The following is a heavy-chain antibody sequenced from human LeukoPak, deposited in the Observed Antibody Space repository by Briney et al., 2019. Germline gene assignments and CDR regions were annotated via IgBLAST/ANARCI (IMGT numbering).Heavy chain of an antibody. D-gene: IGHD2-2*01. CDR2: INPNSGAT. J-gene: IGHJ4*02. V-gene: IGHV1-2*02. Sequence: ASVKVSCEASGYTFTGYYIHWVRQAPGQGLDWMGWINPNSGATYYTQNFQGRVTMTRDTSINTVYMELSRLTSDDTAMYYCARAPIYCTSSSCGLAYFDYWGQGTLLTVSS. CDR1: GYTFTGYY. CDR3: ARAPIYCTSSSCGLAYFDY.